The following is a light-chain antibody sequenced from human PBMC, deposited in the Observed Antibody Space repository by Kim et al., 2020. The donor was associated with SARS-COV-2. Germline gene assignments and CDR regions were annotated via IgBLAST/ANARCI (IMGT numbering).Light chain of an antibody. CDR2: DAA. V-gene: IGKV1-33*01. CDR1: EDVSDY. J-gene: IGKJ5*01. Sequence: ASVGDRVTITCQASEDVSDYFNWYHQKPGEAPKVLIRDAANLESGVPSRFSRGGYGTEFSLTISSVQPEDMGTYYCQQYDAPPLTFGQGTRLEIK. CDR3: QQYDAPPLT.